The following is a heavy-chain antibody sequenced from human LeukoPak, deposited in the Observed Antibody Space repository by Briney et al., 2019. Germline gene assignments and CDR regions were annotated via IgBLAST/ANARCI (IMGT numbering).Heavy chain of an antibody. CDR1: GYTFTSYD. J-gene: IGHJ6*02. D-gene: IGHD3-10*01. CDR3: ARAGITMVRGVYYYYGMDV. CDR2: MNPNSGNT. Sequence: VASVKVSYKASGYTFTSYDINWVRQATGQGLEWMGWMNPNSGNTGCAQKFQGRVTMTRNTSISTAYMELSSLRSEDTAVYYCARAGITMVRGVYYYYGMDVWGQGTTVTVSS. V-gene: IGHV1-8*01.